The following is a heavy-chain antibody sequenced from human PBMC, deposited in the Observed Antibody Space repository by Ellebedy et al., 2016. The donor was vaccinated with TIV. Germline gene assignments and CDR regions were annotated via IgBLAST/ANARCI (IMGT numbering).Heavy chain of an antibody. Sequence: PGGSLRLSCAASGFTVSSNYMSWVRQAPGKWLEWVSVIYSGGSTYNADSVKGRFTISRDNSKNTLYLQMNSLRAEDTAVYYCVRIMKYQLLGYLGYYYGMDVWGQGTTVTVSS. CDR3: VRIMKYQLLGYLGYYYGMDV. J-gene: IGHJ6*02. CDR2: IYSGGST. V-gene: IGHV3-53*01. D-gene: IGHD2-2*01. CDR1: GFTVSSNY.